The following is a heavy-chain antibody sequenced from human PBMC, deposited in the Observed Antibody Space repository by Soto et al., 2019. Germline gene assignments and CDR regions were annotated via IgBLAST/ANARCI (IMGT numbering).Heavy chain of an antibody. J-gene: IGHJ6*02. CDR1: GYTFTSYD. V-gene: IGHV1-8*01. CDR2: MNPNSGST. Sequence: QVQLVQSGAEVKKPGASVKVSCKASGYTFTSYDINWVRQATGQGLEWMGWMNPNSGSTGYAQKFQGRVTMTRNTSISTAYMELSSLRSEDTAVYYCARVLVGSYYPPDYYGMDVWGQGTTVTVSS. CDR3: ARVLVGSYYPPDYYGMDV. D-gene: IGHD1-26*01.